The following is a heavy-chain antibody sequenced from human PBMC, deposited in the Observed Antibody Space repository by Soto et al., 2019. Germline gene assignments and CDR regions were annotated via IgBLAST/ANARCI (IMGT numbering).Heavy chain of an antibody. V-gene: IGHV3-21*01. CDR2: ISSSSSYI. CDR1: GCTFSSYS. Sequence: PGGSLRLSCAASGCTFSSYSMNWVRQAPGKGLEWVSSISSSSSYIYYADSVKGRFTIPRDNAKNSLYLQMNSLRAEDTAVYYCARAPSDIVVVVAPDYWGQGTLVTVSS. CDR3: ARAPSDIVVVVAPDY. D-gene: IGHD2-15*01. J-gene: IGHJ4*02.